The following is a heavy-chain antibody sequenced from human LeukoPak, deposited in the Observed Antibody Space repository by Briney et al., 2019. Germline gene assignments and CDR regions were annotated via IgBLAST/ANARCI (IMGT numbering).Heavy chain of an antibody. CDR1: GGTFSSYA. D-gene: IGHD6-19*01. V-gene: IGHV1-69*06. CDR2: IIPIFGTA. CDR3: ATVIAVAQAFDI. Sequence: WASVTVSCKASGGTFSSYAISWVRQAHGQGLEWMGGIIPIFGTANYAQKLQGRVTITADKSTSTAYMELSSLRSEDTAVYYCATVIAVAQAFDIWGQGTMVTVSS. J-gene: IGHJ3*02.